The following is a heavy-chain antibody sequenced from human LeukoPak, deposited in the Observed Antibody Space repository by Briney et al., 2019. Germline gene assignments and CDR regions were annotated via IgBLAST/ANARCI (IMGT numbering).Heavy chain of an antibody. J-gene: IGHJ6*03. CDR3: AREETTGYMDV. V-gene: IGHV3-30-3*01. D-gene: IGHD4-17*01. CDR2: ISYDGSNK. Sequence: LSLTCAVSGGSISSSNWWSWVRQAPGKGLEWVAVISYDGSNKYYADSVKGRFTISRDNSKNTLYLQMNSLRAEDTAVYYCAREETTGYMDVWGKGTTVTVSS. CDR1: GGSISSSN.